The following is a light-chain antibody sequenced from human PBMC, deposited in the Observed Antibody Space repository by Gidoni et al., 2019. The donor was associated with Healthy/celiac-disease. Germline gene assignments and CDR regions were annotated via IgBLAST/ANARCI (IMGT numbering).Light chain of an antibody. Sequence: QSVLTQPPSPSGTPCQRVTISCSGSSSNIGSNYVYWYQQLPGPAPKLLIYRNNQRPSGVPDRFSGSKSGTSASLAISGLRSEDEADYYCAAWDDSLSAWVFGGGTKLTVL. CDR3: AAWDDSLSAWV. V-gene: IGLV1-47*01. CDR1: SSNIGSNY. CDR2: RNN. J-gene: IGLJ3*02.